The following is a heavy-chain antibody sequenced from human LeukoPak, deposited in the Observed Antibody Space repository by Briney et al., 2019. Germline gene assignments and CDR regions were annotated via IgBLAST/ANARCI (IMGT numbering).Heavy chain of an antibody. Sequence: GASLILSCSASGFTFSSYSMNWVRQAPGTGLEWVSSISSSSSYIYYADSVKGRFTISRDNAKNSLYLQVNSLRAEDTAVYYCARVTEAPYYFDYWGQGTLVTVSS. CDR1: GFTFSSYS. CDR2: ISSSSSYI. J-gene: IGHJ4*02. V-gene: IGHV3-21*01. CDR3: ARVTEAPYYFDY.